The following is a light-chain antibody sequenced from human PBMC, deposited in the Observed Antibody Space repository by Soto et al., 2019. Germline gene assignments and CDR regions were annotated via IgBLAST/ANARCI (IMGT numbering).Light chain of an antibody. CDR3: QQRSNWPPVIT. V-gene: IGKV3-11*01. CDR1: QSFASY. J-gene: IGKJ5*01. CDR2: EAS. Sequence: EIVLPHSPATLSLSPGERITLSFRASQSFASYLAWYQQNPGQAPSRLSYEASKRAIGIPARFSGRGSGTDFTLTISSLAPQDVAGYYCQQRSNWPPVITVGQGTRLEIK.